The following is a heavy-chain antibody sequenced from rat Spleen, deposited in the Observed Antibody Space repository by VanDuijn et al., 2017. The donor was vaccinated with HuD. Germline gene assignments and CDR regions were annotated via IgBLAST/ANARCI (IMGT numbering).Heavy chain of an antibody. CDR3: ARLKLSYFDY. J-gene: IGHJ2*01. V-gene: IGHV5-29*01. CDR1: GFTFSDYY. CDR2: ISYDGITT. Sequence: EVQLVESDGGLVRPGRSLKLSCAASGFTFSDYYMAWVRQAPTKGLEWVATISYDGITTYYRDSVKGRFTISRDNAKSTLYLQMDSLKSEDTATYYCARLKLSYFDYWGQGVMVTVSS.